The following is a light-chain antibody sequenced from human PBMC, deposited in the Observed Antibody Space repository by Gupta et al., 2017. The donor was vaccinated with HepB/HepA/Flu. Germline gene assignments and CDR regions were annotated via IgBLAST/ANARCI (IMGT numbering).Light chain of an antibody. CDR1: SSDVGGYNY. Sequence: QSALTQPRSVSGSPGQSVTISCTGTSSDVGGYNYVSWYQQRPGKAPKLMIYDVSRRTAGAPGRFSASKAGNTASLTISAPEDEDDADYYCSSYASSYTFVFGGGTKLTVL. CDR3: SSYASSYTFV. CDR2: DVS. V-gene: IGLV2-11*01. J-gene: IGLJ2*01.